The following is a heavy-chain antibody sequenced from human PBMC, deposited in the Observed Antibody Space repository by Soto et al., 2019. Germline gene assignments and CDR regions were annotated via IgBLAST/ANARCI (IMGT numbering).Heavy chain of an antibody. CDR2: IYWNDDK. J-gene: IGHJ4*02. D-gene: IGHD3-22*01. CDR3: AHSRVYYYDSSGYYAIPGY. V-gene: IGHV2-5*01. Sequence: PPGKXXEWLALIYWNDDKRYSPSLKSRLTITKDTSKNQVVLTMTNMDPVDTATYYCAHSRVYYYDSSGYYAIPGYWGQGTLVTVS.